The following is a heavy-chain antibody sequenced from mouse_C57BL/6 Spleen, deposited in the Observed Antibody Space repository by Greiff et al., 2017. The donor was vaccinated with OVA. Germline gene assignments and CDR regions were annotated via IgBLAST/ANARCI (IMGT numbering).Heavy chain of an antibody. V-gene: IGHV1-69*01. CDR3: ASSDDGYYLFAY. D-gene: IGHD2-3*01. Sequence: VQLQQPGAELVMPGASVKLSCKASGYTFTSYWMHWVKQRPGQGLAWIGEIDPSDSYTNYNQKFKGKSTLTVDKSSSTAYMQLSSLTSEDSAVYYCASSDDGYYLFAYWGQGTLVTVSA. J-gene: IGHJ3*01. CDR1: GYTFTSYW. CDR2: IDPSDSYT.